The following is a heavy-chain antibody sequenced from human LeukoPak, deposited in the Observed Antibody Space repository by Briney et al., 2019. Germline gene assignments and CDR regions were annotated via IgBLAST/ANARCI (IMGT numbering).Heavy chain of an antibody. D-gene: IGHD4-17*01. J-gene: IGHJ4*02. CDR1: GFTFSSYW. Sequence: GGSLRLSCAASGFTFSSYWMHWVRQAPGKGLVWVSRISSDGTSTSYADSVKGRFTIYRDHAKNTLYLQMNRLRAEDTAVYHCTRVHYGDYVGYWGQGTLVTVSS. V-gene: IGHV3-74*01. CDR3: TRVHYGDYVGY. CDR2: ISSDGTST.